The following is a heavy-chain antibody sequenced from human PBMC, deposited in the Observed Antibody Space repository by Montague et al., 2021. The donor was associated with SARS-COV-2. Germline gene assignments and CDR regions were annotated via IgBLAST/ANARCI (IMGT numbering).Heavy chain of an antibody. CDR2: IYYSGST. V-gene: IGHV4-31*03. D-gene: IGHD3-22*01. Sequence: TLSLTCTVSGGSISSGRYYWSWIRQHPGKGLEWIGYIYYSGSTYYXXXLKSRVTISVDTSKNQLSLKLSSVTAADTAVYYCARGGYYDSSGYSLLYYDYGMDVWGQGTTVTVSS. CDR3: ARGGYYDSSGYSLLYYDYGMDV. CDR1: GGSISSGRYY. J-gene: IGHJ6*02.